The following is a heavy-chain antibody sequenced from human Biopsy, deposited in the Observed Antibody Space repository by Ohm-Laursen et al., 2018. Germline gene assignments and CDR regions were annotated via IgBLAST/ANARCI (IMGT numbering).Heavy chain of an antibody. Sequence: GASVKVSCKASGYTFTGYYLHWVRQAPGQGLEWMGWINPKSGGTHYLEKFRGRVTMTRDTSISTAYMEVSSPRSDDTAVYYCAIDGNDFLTDYLKIDQWGQGTLVTVSS. D-gene: IGHD3-9*01. CDR1: GYTFTGYY. J-gene: IGHJ4*02. CDR3: AIDGNDFLTDYLKIDQ. V-gene: IGHV1-2*02. CDR2: INPKSGGT.